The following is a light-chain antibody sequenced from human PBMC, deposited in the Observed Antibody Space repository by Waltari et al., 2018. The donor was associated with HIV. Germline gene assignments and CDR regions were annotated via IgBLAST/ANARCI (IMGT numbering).Light chain of an antibody. Sequence: QSALPPPASVSASPGQSLTISCTGPSRDVGSSHYLSWSQQHPGKAPKLMIYDVSNRPAGVSNRFSGSKSRNTASLTISGLQAEDEADYYCSSYTSSSTLVFGGGTKLTVL. CDR2: DVS. J-gene: IGLJ3*02. CDR1: SRDVGSSHY. CDR3: SSYTSSSTLV. V-gene: IGLV2-14*01.